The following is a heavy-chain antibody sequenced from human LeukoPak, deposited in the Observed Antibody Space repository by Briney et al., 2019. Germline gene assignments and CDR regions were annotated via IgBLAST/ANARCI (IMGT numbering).Heavy chain of an antibody. CDR1: SGSLSGYY. V-gene: IGHV4-34*01. D-gene: IGHD3-10*01. CDR3: VRDFSGVVADY. CDR2: IKDGGIT. Sequence: SETLSLXCAVYSGSLSGYYWSWIRQPPGKGLEWIGEIKDGGITNYNPSLKSRVTISSDTSKNQLSLRLTSATAADTAIYYCVRDFSGVVADYWGQGTLVTVSS. J-gene: IGHJ4*02.